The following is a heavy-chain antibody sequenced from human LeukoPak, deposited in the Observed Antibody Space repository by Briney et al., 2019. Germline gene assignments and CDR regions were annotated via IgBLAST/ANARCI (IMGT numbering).Heavy chain of an antibody. CDR1: GESFSGYY. J-gene: IGHJ6*02. D-gene: IGHD2-15*01. CDR3: ARGANFYYYGMDV. V-gene: IGHV4-34*01. Sequence: ASETLSLTCAVYGESFSGYYWSWIRQPPGKGLEWIGEINHSGSTNYNPSLKSRVTISVDTSKNQFSLKLSSVTAADTAVYYCARGANFYYYGMDVWGQGTTVTVSS. CDR2: INHSGST.